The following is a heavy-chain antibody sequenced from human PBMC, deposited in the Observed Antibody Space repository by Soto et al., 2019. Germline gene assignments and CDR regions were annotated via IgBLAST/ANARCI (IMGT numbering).Heavy chain of an antibody. V-gene: IGHV1-18*01. CDR1: GYTFTSYG. CDR2: ISAYNGNT. J-gene: IGHJ6*02. CDR3: ARELLRFLEWLSPYYYYYGMDV. Sequence: GASVKVSCKASGYTFTSYGISWVRQAPGQGLEWMGWISAYNGNTNYAQKLQGRVTMTTDTYTSTAYMELRSLRSDDTAVYYCARELLRFLEWLSPYYYYYGMDVWGQGTTVTVSS. D-gene: IGHD3-3*01.